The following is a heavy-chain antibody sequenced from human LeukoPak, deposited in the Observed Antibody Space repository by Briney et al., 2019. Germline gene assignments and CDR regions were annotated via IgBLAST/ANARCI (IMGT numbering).Heavy chain of an antibody. CDR3: AKTPLGYCSSTSCFYYYYGMDV. V-gene: IGHV1-69*06. Sequence: GASVKVSCKASGGTFSSYAISWVRQAPGQGLEWMGGIIPIFDTANYAQKFQGRVTITADKSTSTAYMELSSLRSEDTAVYYCAKTPLGYCSSTSCFYYYYGMDVWGKGTTVTVSS. D-gene: IGHD2-2*01. CDR1: GGTFSSYA. CDR2: IIPIFDTA. J-gene: IGHJ6*04.